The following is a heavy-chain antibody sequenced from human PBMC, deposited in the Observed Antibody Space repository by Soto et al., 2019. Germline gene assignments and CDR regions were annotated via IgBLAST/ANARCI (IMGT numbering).Heavy chain of an antibody. CDR1: GGSFSGYY. D-gene: IGHD4-17*01. V-gene: IGHV4-34*01. CDR2: INHSGST. Sequence: PSETLSLACAVYGGSFSGYYWSWIRQPPGKGLEWIGEINHSGSTNYNPSLKSRVTISVDTSKNQFSLKLSSVTAADTAVYYCASSSYCDYGQDYFAYWGQGTLVTVSS. CDR3: ASSSYCDYGQDYFAY. J-gene: IGHJ4*02.